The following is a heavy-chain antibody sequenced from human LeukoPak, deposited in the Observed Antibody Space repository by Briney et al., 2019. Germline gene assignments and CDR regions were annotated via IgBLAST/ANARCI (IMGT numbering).Heavy chain of an antibody. D-gene: IGHD3-3*01. CDR2: IYPGDSDT. J-gene: IGHJ4*02. CDR3: ARDPQPGGFWSGYYEN. Sequence: GESLKISCKGSGYSFTSYWIGWVRQMPGKGLEWMGIIYPGDSDTRYSPSFQGQVTISADKSISTAYLQWSSLKASDTAMYYCARDPQPGGFWSGYYENWGQGTLVTVSS. V-gene: IGHV5-51*01. CDR1: GYSFTSYW.